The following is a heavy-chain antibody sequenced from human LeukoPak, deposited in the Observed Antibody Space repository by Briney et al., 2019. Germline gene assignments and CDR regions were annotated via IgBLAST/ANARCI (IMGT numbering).Heavy chain of an antibody. CDR1: GGSFSGYY. D-gene: IGHD1-20*01. V-gene: IGHV3-23*01. J-gene: IGHJ4*02. Sequence: ETLSLTCAVYGGSFSGYYWSWIRQAPGKGLEWVSCMTGSGGSTYHADSVKGRFTVSRDTSKNTLYLQMNSLRAEDTAVYYCAKGGRIGITGTFFDYWGQGTLVTVSS. CDR3: AKGGRIGITGTFFDY. CDR2: MTGSGGST.